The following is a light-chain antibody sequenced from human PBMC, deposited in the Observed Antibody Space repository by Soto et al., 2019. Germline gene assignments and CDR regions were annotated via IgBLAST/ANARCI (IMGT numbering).Light chain of an antibody. CDR1: QTISSW. V-gene: IGKV1-5*03. J-gene: IGKJ1*01. CDR3: RQYNNWPQT. Sequence: IQMTQSPSTLSGSVGDRVTITCRASQTISSWLAWYQQKPGKAPKLLIYKASTLKSGVPSRFSGSGSGTEFTLTISSLQPDDFAEYHCRQYNNWPQTFGQGTKVDIK. CDR2: KAS.